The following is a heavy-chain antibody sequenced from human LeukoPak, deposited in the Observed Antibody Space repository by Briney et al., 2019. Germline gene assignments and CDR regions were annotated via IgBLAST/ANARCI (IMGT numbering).Heavy chain of an antibody. CDR1: GGSISSYY. CDR3: ATRARTDYGDYVPPIDAFDI. J-gene: IGHJ3*02. D-gene: IGHD4-17*01. Sequence: SETLSLTCTVSGGSISSYYWSWIRQPPGKGLEWIGYIYYSGSTNYNPSLKSRVTISVDTSKNQFSLKLSSVTAADTAVYYCATRARTDYGDYVPPIDAFDIWGQGTMVTVSS. V-gene: IGHV4-59*01. CDR2: IYYSGST.